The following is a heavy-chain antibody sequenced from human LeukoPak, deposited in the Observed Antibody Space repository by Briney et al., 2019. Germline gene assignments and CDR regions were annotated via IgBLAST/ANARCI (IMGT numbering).Heavy chain of an antibody. CDR2: IRGDGSST. J-gene: IGHJ4*02. D-gene: IGHD6-25*01. Sequence: GGSLRLSCAASGFTFSTYWMHWVRQAPGKGLVWVSGIRGDGSSTIYADSVKGRFTISRDNARNTLYLQVNSLRAEDTAVYYCARDSSGRGFDYWGQGSLVTVSS. CDR3: ARDSSGRGFDY. V-gene: IGHV3-74*01. CDR1: GFTFSTYW.